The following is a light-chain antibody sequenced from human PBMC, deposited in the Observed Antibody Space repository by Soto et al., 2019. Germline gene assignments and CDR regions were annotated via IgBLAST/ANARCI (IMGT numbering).Light chain of an antibody. CDR2: GAS. V-gene: IGKV3-15*01. Sequence: EIVMTQSPATLSVSPGERATLSCRASQSVSSNLAWYQQKPGQAPRLLIYGASTRATGIPARFSGSGSGTEFTLNISSLQSEDFAVYYCQQYNNRKTFGQGTKVDIK. J-gene: IGKJ1*01. CDR3: QQYNNRKT. CDR1: QSVSSN.